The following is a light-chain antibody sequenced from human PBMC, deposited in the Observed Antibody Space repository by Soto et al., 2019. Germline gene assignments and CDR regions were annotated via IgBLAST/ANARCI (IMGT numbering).Light chain of an antibody. Sequence: EIVMTQSPATLSVSPGERATLSCRASQSVSINLAWYQQRPGQAPRLLIYGASTRATGIPARFSGSGSGTDFTLTISSLEPEDFAVYYCQQRSNWPGTFGPGTKVDIK. CDR2: GAS. CDR1: QSVSIN. CDR3: QQRSNWPGT. J-gene: IGKJ3*01. V-gene: IGKV3-15*01.